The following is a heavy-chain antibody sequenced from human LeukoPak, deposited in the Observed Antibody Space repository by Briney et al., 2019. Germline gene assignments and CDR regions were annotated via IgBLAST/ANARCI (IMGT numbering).Heavy chain of an antibody. D-gene: IGHD2-15*01. CDR3: ARERDCSGGSCYSD. CDR1: GGSIGGYF. J-gene: IGHJ4*02. CDR2: IYYSGST. V-gene: IGHV4-59*12. Sequence: SETLSLTCTVSGGSIGGYFLSWTRQPPGKGLEWIGYIYYSGSTYYNPSLKSRVTISVDTSKNQFSLKLSSVTAADTAVYYCARERDCSGGSCYSDWGQGTLVTVSS.